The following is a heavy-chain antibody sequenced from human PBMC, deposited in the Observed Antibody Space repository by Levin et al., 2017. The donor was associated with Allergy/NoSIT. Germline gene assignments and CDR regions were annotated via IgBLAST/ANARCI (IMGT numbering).Heavy chain of an antibody. V-gene: IGHV3-74*03. CDR2: IDGEGSNT. J-gene: IGHJ4*01. D-gene: IGHD3-10*01. Sequence: QSGESLKISCAASGFVFTNYWMHWVRQAPGKGLMWLSRIDGEGSNTKYVDSVKGRFSISRDNPKNMLYLQINSLTAEDTGVYFCARDIPGSGALDYWGHGTLVTVSS. CDR1: GFVFTNYW. CDR3: ARDIPGSGALDY.